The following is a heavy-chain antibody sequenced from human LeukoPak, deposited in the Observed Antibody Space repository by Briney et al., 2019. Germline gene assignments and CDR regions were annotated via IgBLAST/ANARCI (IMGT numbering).Heavy chain of an antibody. CDR3: ARGGTSGYSSTRHFWGGNYYFDY. J-gene: IGHJ4*02. D-gene: IGHD2-2*01. CDR2: INQDGSEK. Sequence: PGGSLRLSCAASEFAFSNYWMSWVRQAPGQGLEWVANINQDGSEKYYLDSAKGRFTISRDNARNSLYLQVNSLRAEDTAVYYCARGGTSGYSSTRHFWGGNYYFDYWGQGSLVTVSS. V-gene: IGHV3-7*01. CDR1: EFAFSNYW.